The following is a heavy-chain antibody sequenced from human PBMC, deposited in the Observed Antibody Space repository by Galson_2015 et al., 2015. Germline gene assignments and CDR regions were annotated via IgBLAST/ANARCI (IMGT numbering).Heavy chain of an antibody. D-gene: IGHD6-19*01. V-gene: IGHV3-7*02. CDR1: GFTFSSYW. J-gene: IGHJ4*02. Sequence: SLRLSCAASGFTFSSYWMSWVRQAPGKGLEWVANIKQDGSNKYYADSVKGRFTISRDNSKNTLYLQMNSLRAEDTAVYYCARAIESSGWYMGWNYWGQGTLVTVSS. CDR2: IKQDGSNK. CDR3: ARAIESSGWYMGWNY.